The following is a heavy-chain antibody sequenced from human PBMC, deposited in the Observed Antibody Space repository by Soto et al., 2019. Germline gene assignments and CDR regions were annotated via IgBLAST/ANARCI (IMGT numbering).Heavy chain of an antibody. CDR2: IWYDGSNK. V-gene: IGHV3-33*01. J-gene: IGHJ4*02. Sequence: PGGSLRLSCAASGFTFSSYGMHWVRQAPGKGLEWVAVIWYDGSNKYYADSVKGRFTISRDNSKNTLYLQMNSLRAEDTAVYYCERDPILSSLDGYFDYWGQGTLVTVSS. CDR1: GFTFSSYG. D-gene: IGHD3-9*01. CDR3: ERDPILSSLDGYFDY.